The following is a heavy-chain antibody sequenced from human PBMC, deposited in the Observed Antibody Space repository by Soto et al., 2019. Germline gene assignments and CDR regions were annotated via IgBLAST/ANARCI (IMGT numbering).Heavy chain of an antibody. CDR2: ISAYNGNT. CDR3: ARDRWDTAMVPPLYFDY. CDR1: GYTFTSYR. Sequence: XSVKVSYKASGYTFTSYRISWLLHSPGQGLEWMGRISAYNGNTNYAQKLQGRVTMTTDTSTSTAYMELRSLRSDDKAVYYCARDRWDTAMVPPLYFDYWGQGTLVTVSS. J-gene: IGHJ4*02. D-gene: IGHD5-18*01. V-gene: IGHV1-18*01.